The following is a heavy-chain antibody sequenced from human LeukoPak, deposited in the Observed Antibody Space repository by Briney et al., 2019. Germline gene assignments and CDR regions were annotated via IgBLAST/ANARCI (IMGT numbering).Heavy chain of an antibody. V-gene: IGHV3-15*01. CDR1: GFTFSNTW. CDR3: TNFWSGYRDVFDI. D-gene: IGHD3-3*01. J-gene: IGHJ3*02. CDR2: IKSKIAGGAT. Sequence: GGSLRLSCAASGFTFSNTWMSWVRQAPGKGLEWVGRIKSKIAGGATDYAAPVKGRFTISRDDSKNTLYLQMNSLKTEDTAVYYCTNFWSGYRDVFDIWGQGTMVTVSS.